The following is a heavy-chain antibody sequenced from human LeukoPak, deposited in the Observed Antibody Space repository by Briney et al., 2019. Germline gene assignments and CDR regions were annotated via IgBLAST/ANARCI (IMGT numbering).Heavy chain of an antibody. CDR3: ARGSSSWYLDY. V-gene: IGHV4-59*08. D-gene: IGHD6-13*01. J-gene: IGHJ4*02. CDR1: GGSISSYY. CDR2: IYYSGST. Sequence: SETLSLTCTVSGGSISSYYWSWFRQPPGKGLEWIGYIYYSGSTNYNPSLKSRVTISVDTSKNQFSLKLSSVTAADTAVYYCARGSSSWYLDYWGQGTLVTVSS.